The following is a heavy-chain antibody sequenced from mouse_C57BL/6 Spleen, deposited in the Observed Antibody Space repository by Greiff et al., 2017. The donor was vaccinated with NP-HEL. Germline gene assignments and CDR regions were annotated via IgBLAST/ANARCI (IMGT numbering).Heavy chain of an antibody. CDR2: IRLKSDNYAT. CDR3: TGSYYYGSGYAMDY. V-gene: IGHV6-3*01. Sequence: EVKVEESGGGLVQPGGSMKLSCVASGFTFSNYWMNWVRQSPEKGLEWVAQIRLKSDNYATHYAESVKGRFTISRDDSKSSVYLQMNNLRAEDTGIYYCTGSYYYGSGYAMDYWGQGTSVTVSS. D-gene: IGHD1-1*01. J-gene: IGHJ4*01. CDR1: GFTFSNYW.